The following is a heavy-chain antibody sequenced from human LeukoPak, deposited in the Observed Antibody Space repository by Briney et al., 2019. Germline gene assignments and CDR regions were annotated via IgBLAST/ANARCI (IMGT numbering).Heavy chain of an antibody. CDR2: INTNTGNP. CDR3: ARQEYSSSLVY. Sequence: ASVKVSCKASGYTFTGYYMHWVRQAPGQGLEWMGWINTNTGNPTYAQGFTGRFVFSLDTSVSTAYLQISSLKAEDTAVYYCARQEYSSSLVYWGQGTLVTVSS. CDR1: GYTFTGYY. V-gene: IGHV7-4-1*02. D-gene: IGHD6-6*01. J-gene: IGHJ4*02.